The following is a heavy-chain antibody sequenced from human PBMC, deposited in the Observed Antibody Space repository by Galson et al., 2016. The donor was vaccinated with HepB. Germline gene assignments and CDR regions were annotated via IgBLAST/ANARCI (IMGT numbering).Heavy chain of an antibody. CDR1: GGTFSNYA. Sequence: SVKVSCKASGGTFSNYAFTWVRQAPGQGLEWMGGIIPIFGTALHAQKFQGRVTMTADESTRTAYMELGSLGSEDTAVYYCARRGGGEYDILTGYYPGFDYWGQGTLVTVSS. J-gene: IGHJ4*02. D-gene: IGHD3-9*01. CDR2: IIPIFGTA. V-gene: IGHV1-69*13. CDR3: ARRGGGEYDILTGYYPGFDY.